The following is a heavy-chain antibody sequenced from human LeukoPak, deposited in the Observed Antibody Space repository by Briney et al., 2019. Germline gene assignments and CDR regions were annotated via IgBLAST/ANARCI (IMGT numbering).Heavy chain of an antibody. CDR2: IKQDGSEK. V-gene: IGHV3-7*03. Sequence: GGSLRLSCAASGFTFSSYWMSWVRQAPGKGLEWVANIKQDGSEKYYVDSVKGRFTISRDNAKNSLYLQMNSLRAEDTAVYYCARGGVNSGSYSSYYYYMDVWGKGTTVTISS. D-gene: IGHD1-26*01. CDR3: ARGGVNSGSYSSYYYYMDV. CDR1: GFTFSSYW. J-gene: IGHJ6*03.